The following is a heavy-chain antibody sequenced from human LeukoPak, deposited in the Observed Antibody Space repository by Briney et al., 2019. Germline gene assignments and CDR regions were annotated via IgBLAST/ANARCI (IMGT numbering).Heavy chain of an antibody. J-gene: IGHJ4*02. CDR2: ISSSSSDI. CDR1: GFTFSSYS. CDR3: ARGPVYATTVTTPDY. Sequence: PGGSLRLSCAASGFTFSSYSMNWVRQAPGKGLEWVSSISSSSSDIYYADSVKGRFTISRDNAKNSLYLQMNSLRAEDTAVYYCARGPVYATTVTTPDYWGQGTLVTVSS. D-gene: IGHD4-17*01. V-gene: IGHV3-21*01.